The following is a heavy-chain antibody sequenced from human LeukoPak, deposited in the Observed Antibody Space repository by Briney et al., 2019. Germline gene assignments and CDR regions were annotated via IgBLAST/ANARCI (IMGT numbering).Heavy chain of an antibody. D-gene: IGHD3/OR15-3a*01. Sequence: PGRSLRLSCAASGFTFSSYAMHWVRQAPGKGLEWVAVISYDGSNKYYADSVKGRFTISRDNSKNTLYLQMNSLRAEDTAVYYCAKDSDWGRFDYWGQGTLVTVSS. J-gene: IGHJ4*02. CDR2: ISYDGSNK. CDR1: GFTFSSYA. V-gene: IGHV3-30-3*01. CDR3: AKDSDWGRFDY.